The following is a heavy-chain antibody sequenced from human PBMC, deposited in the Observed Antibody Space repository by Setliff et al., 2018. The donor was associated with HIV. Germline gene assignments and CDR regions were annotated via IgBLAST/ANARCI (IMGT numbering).Heavy chain of an antibody. CDR2: INPSGGTT. V-gene: IGHV1-46*01. J-gene: IGHJ4*02. Sequence: GASVKVSCKASGYTFTTYFLHWVRQAPGQGPEWMGIINPSGGTTEYAQKFQGRVTMTRDTSTSTVYMELRSLKSEDTAVYYCARVKQQLAPFDYWGQGTRVTV. D-gene: IGHD6-13*01. CDR3: ARVKQQLAPFDY. CDR1: GYTFTTYF.